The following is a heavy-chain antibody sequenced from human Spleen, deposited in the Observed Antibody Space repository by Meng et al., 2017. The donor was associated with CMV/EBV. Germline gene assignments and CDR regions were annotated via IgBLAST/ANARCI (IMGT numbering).Heavy chain of an antibody. V-gene: IGHV1-69*02. D-gene: IGHD3-3*01. CDR1: GGPFSSYT. CDR3: ATVAVDFWRGQTN. Sequence: KASGGPFSSYTFSWVRLAPGQGLEWMGRIVPILGITNYAQKFQGRVAITADKSTTTAYMELSSLRSEDTAVYYCATVAVDFWRGQTNWGQGTLVTVSS. CDR2: IVPILGIT. J-gene: IGHJ4*02.